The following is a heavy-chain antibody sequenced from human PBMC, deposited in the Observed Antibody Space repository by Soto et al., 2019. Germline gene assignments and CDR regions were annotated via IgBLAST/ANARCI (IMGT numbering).Heavy chain of an antibody. J-gene: IGHJ4*02. CDR3: ARRRPAAPNIYYFDY. CDR2: IIPIFGTA. V-gene: IGHV1-69*13. Sequence: SVKVSCKASGGTFSSYAISWVRQAPGQGLEWMGGIIPIFGTANYAQKFQGRVTITADESTSTAYMELSSLRSEDTAVYYCARRRPAAPNIYYFDYWGQGTLVTVSS. D-gene: IGHD2-2*01. CDR1: GGTFSSYA.